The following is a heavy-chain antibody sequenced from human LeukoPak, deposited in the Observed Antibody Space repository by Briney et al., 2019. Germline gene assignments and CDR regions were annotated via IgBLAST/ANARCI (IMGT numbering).Heavy chain of an antibody. V-gene: IGHV4-30-4*01. J-gene: IGHJ6*02. D-gene: IGHD2-2*01. CDR1: GRSNSSGDYF. CDR3: GRSRCSSASCYALYYYYYGMDV. Sequence: KASQTLSLTCTVSGRSNSSGDYFWSWIRQPPGKGLEWIGYIYYSGRTYYNPSLKSRVTISVDTSKNQFSLKLSSVTAADTAVYYCGRSRCSSASCYALYYYYYGMDVWGQGTTVTVSS. CDR2: IYYSGRT.